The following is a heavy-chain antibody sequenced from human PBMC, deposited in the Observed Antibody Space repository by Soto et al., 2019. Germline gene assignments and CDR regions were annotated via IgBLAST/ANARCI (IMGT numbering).Heavy chain of an antibody. V-gene: IGHV1-2*02. J-gene: IGHJ5*02. CDR3: ARGIAAAFPWFDP. Sequence: GAAVKVSCKASGYTFTGYYMHWVRQAPGPGLEWMGWINPNSVGTNYAQKFQGRVTMTRDTSISTAYMELSRLRSDDTAVYYCARGIAAAFPWFDPWGQGSLVTDAS. CDR2: INPNSVGT. CDR1: GYTFTGYY. D-gene: IGHD6-13*01.